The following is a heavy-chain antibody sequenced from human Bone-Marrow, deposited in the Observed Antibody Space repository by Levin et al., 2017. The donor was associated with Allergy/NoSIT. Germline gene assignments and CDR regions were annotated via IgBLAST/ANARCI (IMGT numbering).Heavy chain of an antibody. D-gene: IGHD2-15*01. Sequence: SETLSLTCTVSGGSISSYYWSWIRQPPGRGLEWIGYIYYSGSTYYNPSLKSRVTISVDTSKNQFSLKLSSVTAADTAVYYCAREGKDIVVVVAATWMRRYFDRWGRGTLVTVSS. V-gene: IGHV4-59*12. CDR1: GGSISSYY. CDR3: AREGKDIVVVVAATWMRRYFDR. CDR2: IYYSGST. J-gene: IGHJ2*01.